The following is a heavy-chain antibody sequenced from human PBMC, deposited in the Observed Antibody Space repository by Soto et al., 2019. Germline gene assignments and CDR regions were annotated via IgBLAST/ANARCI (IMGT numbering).Heavy chain of an antibody. D-gene: IGHD3-10*01. CDR2: IIPILGIA. J-gene: IGHJ4*02. Sequence: QVQLVQSGAEVKKPGSSVKVSCKASGGTFSSYTISWVRQAPGQGLEWMGRIIPILGIANYAQQFQGRVTMTADQSTSTAYMVLSSLRSEDTAVYYCARNPQYGSGSYSDYWGQGTLVTVSS. CDR1: GGTFSSYT. V-gene: IGHV1-69*02. CDR3: ARNPQYGSGSYSDY.